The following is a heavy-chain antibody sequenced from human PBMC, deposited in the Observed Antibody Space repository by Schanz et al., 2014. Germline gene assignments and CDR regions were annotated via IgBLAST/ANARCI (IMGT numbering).Heavy chain of an antibody. CDR3: ARDRKVRYFEIPSYGMDV. J-gene: IGHJ6*02. Sequence: EMQLVESGGGLIQPGGSLRLSCAASGFTVTSYYMSWVRQAPGKGLEWVANINQDGGKRYYVDSVRGRFTISRDNAKNSLYLQMNSLRAEDTAVYYCARDRKVRYFEIPSYGMDVWGQGTTVTVSS. V-gene: IGHV3-7*01. D-gene: IGHD3-9*01. CDR2: INQDGGKR. CDR1: GFTVTSYY.